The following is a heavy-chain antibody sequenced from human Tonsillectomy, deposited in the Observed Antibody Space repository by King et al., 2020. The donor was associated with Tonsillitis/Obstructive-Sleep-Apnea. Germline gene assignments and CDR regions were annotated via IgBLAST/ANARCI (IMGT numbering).Heavy chain of an antibody. Sequence: VQLVESGGGLVKPGGSLRLSCAASGFTFSSYSMSWVRQAPGKGLEWVSSICSSSGYIYYADSLKGRFTISRENAKNSLYLQMNSLRAEDTAVYYCARDHYDSSGVYMEVRGKGATVTLSS. CDR2: ICSSSGYI. CDR3: ARDHYDSSGVYMEV. V-gene: IGHV3-21*01. D-gene: IGHD3-22*01. J-gene: IGHJ6*03. CDR1: GFTFSSYS.